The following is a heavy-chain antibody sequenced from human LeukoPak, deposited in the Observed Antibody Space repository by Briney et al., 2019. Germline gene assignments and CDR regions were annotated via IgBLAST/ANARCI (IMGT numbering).Heavy chain of an antibody. CDR2: IYHSGST. J-gene: IGHJ6*04. CDR3: ARGRAAAGYYGMDV. V-gene: IGHV4-30-2*01. CDR1: GGSISSGGYS. Sequence: PSQTLSLTCTVSGGSISSGGYSWSWIRQPPGKGLEWIGYIYHSGSTYYDPSLKSRVTTSVDRSKNQFSLKLSSVTAADTAVYYCARGRAAAGYYGMDVWGKGTTVTVSS. D-gene: IGHD6-13*01.